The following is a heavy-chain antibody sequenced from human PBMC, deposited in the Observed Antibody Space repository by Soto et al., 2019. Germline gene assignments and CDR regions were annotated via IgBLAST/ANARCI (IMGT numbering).Heavy chain of an antibody. CDR3: AKGIRARYFDWSSPYYYYYYMDV. J-gene: IGHJ6*03. CDR2: ISGSGGST. Sequence: GGSLRLSCAASGFTFSSYAMSWVRQAPGKGLEWVSAISGSGGSTYYADSVKGRFTISRDNSKNTLYLQMNSLRAEDTAVYYCAKGIRARYFDWSSPYYYYYYMDVWGKGTTVTAP. V-gene: IGHV3-23*01. CDR1: GFTFSSYA. D-gene: IGHD3-9*01.